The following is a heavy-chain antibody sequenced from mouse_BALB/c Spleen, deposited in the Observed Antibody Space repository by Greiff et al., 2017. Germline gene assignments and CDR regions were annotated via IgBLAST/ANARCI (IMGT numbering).Heavy chain of an antibody. CDR2: INPYNDGT. J-gene: IGHJ1*01. V-gene: IGHV1-14*01. CDR1: GYTFTSYV. D-gene: IGHD1-2*01. Sequence: EVQLQPSGPELVKPGASVKMSFKASGYTFTSYVMHWVKQKPGQGLEWIGYINPYNDGTKYNEKFKGKATLTSDKSSSTAYMELSSLTSEDSAVYYCARWATAPYFDVWGAGTTVTVSA. CDR3: ARWATAPYFDV.